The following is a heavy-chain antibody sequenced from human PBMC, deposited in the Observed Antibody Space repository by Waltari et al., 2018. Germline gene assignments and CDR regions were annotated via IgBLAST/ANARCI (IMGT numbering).Heavy chain of an antibody. CDR3: AGGIRIFGVVRWFDP. Sequence: QVQLVQSGAEVKKPGSSVTVSCKTSGGTLNSDAINWLRPAPGQSLEWMGGIGTTVAIANHAPKFQCRVRMTAATSTGTVYMELSSLRSDDTAVYYCAGGIRIFGVVRWFDPWGQGTLVTVSS. J-gene: IGHJ5*02. CDR1: GGTLNSDA. CDR2: IGTTVAIA. V-gene: IGHV1-69*10. D-gene: IGHD3-3*01.